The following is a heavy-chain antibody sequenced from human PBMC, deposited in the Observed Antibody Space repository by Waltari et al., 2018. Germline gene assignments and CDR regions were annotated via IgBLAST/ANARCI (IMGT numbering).Heavy chain of an antibody. CDR1: GFTVSSNY. CDR3: ARSQGSYYFDY. Sequence: EVQLVETGGGLIQPGGSLRLSCAASGFTVSSNYMSWVRQAPGKGLEWVSVIYSGGSTYDADSVKGRFTISRDKSKNTLYLQMNSLRAEDTAVYYCARSQGSYYFDYWGQGTLVTVSS. D-gene: IGHD3-10*01. V-gene: IGHV3-53*02. J-gene: IGHJ4*02. CDR2: IYSGGST.